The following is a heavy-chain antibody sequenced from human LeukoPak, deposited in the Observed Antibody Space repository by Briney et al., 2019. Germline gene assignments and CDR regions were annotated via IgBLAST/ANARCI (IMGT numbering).Heavy chain of an antibody. D-gene: IGHD2-15*01. CDR1: GYTFTSYA. J-gene: IGHJ5*02. Sequence: ASVKVSCKASGYTFTSYAMHWVRQAPGQRLEWMGWINAGNGNTKYSQKFQGRVTITRDTSASTAYMELSSLRSEDTAVYYCARAALAGVAALTWFDPWGQGTLVTVSS. CDR3: ARAALAGVAALTWFDP. V-gene: IGHV1-3*01. CDR2: INAGNGNT.